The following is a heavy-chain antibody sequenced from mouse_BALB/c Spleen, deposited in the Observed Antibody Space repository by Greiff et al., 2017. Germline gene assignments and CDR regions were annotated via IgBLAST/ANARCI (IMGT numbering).Heavy chain of an antibody. V-gene: IGHV14-3*02. CDR2: IDPANGNT. D-gene: IGHD1-2*01. CDR1: GFNIKDTY. Sequence: QLQQSGAELVKPGASVKLSCTASGFNIKDTYMHWVKQRPEQGLEWIGRIDPANGNTKYDPKFQGKATITADTSSNTAYLQLSSLTSEDTAVYYCAPSRLQYFDVWGAGTTVTVSS. CDR3: APSRLQYFDV. J-gene: IGHJ1*01.